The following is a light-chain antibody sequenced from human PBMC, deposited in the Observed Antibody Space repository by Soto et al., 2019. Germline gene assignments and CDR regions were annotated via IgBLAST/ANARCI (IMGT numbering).Light chain of an antibody. V-gene: IGKV1-5*01. J-gene: IGKJ1*01. CDR3: QQYAGSPRT. Sequence: DIQMTQSPSTLSASVGDRVTITCRASQSISSWLAWYQQKPGKAPKLLIYDASSLESGVPSRFSGSGSGTEFTLTISRLEPEDFAMYYCQQYAGSPRTFGQGTTVEIK. CDR1: QSISSW. CDR2: DAS.